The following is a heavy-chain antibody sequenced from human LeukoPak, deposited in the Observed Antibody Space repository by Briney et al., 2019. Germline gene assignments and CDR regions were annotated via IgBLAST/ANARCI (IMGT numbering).Heavy chain of an antibody. CDR3: ARDQGPLAYCGGDCYSGWFDP. D-gene: IGHD2-21*02. J-gene: IGHJ5*02. CDR1: GGSISSYY. V-gene: IGHV4-59*01. CDR2: IYYSGST. Sequence: SETLSLTCTVSGGSISSYYWSRIRQPPGKGLEWIGYIYYSGSTNYNPSLKSRVTISVDTSKNQFSLKLSSVTAADTAVYYCARDQGPLAYCGGDCYSGWFDPWGQGTLVTVSS.